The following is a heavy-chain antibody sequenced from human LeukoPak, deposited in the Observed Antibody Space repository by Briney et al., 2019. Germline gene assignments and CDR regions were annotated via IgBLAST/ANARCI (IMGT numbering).Heavy chain of an antibody. J-gene: IGHJ4*02. V-gene: IGHV3-33*01. CDR2: IWFDGSEK. Sequence: PGGSLGLSCVASGFTFSSFGMHWVRQTPGKGLEWVSFIWFDGSEKYYADSVKGRFTISRDNSKNTLTLQMNSLRVEDTAVYHCARTFGSSGCDYGHYFDYWGQGALVTVSS. D-gene: IGHD3-22*01. CDR3: ARTFGSSGCDYGHYFDY. CDR1: GFTFSSFG.